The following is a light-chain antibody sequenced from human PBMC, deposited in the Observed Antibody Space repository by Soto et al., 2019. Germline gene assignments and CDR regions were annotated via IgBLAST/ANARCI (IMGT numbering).Light chain of an antibody. V-gene: IGLV2-11*01. CDR2: DVS. Sequence: QSVLTQPRSVSGSPGQSVTVSCIGTSSDVGDYNSVSWYQQHPGKAPKLMIYDVSKRPSGVPDRFSGSKSGNTASLTISGLQAEDEADSYCCSYVGSYSYVFGIATKLTVL. CDR1: SSDVGDYNS. CDR3: CSYVGSYSYV. J-gene: IGLJ1*01.